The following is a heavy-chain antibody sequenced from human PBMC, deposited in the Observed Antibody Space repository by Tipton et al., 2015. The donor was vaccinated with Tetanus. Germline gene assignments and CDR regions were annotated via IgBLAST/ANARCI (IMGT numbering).Heavy chain of an antibody. Sequence: GLVKPSETLSLTCAVYGGSFSDYYWNWLRQPPGKGLEWIGEISHSGSTNYNPSLKSRVTISVDTSKTQFSLTLGSVTAADTAVYYCAGLPRRSLAVAGDYWGQGTLVTVTS. CDR2: ISHSGST. CDR3: AGLPRRSLAVAGDY. CDR1: GGSFSDYY. J-gene: IGHJ4*02. V-gene: IGHV4-34*01. D-gene: IGHD6-19*01.